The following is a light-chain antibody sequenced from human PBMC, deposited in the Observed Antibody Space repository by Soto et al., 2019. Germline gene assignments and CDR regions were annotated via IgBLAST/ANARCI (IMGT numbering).Light chain of an antibody. J-gene: IGLJ3*02. Sequence: QTVVTQEPSFSVSPGGTVTLTCGLSSGSVSTSYYPSWYQQTPGQAPRTLIYSTNTRSSGVPDRFSGSILGNKAALTITGAQADDESDYYCMLYVGSGLGVFGGGTKLTVL. CDR1: SGSVSTSYY. V-gene: IGLV8-61*01. CDR3: MLYVGSGLGV. CDR2: STN.